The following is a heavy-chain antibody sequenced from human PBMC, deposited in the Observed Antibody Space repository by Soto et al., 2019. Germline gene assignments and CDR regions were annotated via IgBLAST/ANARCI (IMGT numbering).Heavy chain of an antibody. CDR3: ARKSSGWSITTYYYYYGMDV. D-gene: IGHD6-19*01. Sequence: ASVKVSCKASGYTFISYDINWVRQATGQGLEWMGWMNPNSGNTGYAQKFQGRVTMTRNTSISTAYMELSSLRSEDTAVYYCARKSSGWSITTYYYYYGMDVWGQGTTVTVSS. J-gene: IGHJ6*02. CDR2: MNPNSGNT. V-gene: IGHV1-8*01. CDR1: GYTFISYD.